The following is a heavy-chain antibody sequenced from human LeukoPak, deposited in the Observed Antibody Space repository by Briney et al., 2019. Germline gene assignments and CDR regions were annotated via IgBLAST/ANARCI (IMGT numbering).Heavy chain of an antibody. CDR2: IDPSDSYT. V-gene: IGHV5-10-1*01. J-gene: IGHJ4*02. D-gene: IGHD3-22*01. CDR1: GYSFTSYW. Sequence: LGASLKISCKGSGYSFTSYWINWVRQMPGKGLEWMGTIDPSDSYTNYSPSFQGHVTISADKSIYTASLQWSSLKASDTAMYYCARLVNYDGSGQKIFDYWGQGTLVTVSS. CDR3: ARLVNYDGSGQKIFDY.